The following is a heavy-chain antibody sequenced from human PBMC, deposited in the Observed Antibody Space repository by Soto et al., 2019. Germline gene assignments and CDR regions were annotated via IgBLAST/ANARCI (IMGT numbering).Heavy chain of an antibody. CDR3: ARGGGAVAGTMDY. CDR1: GGTFSSYT. Sequence: QVQLVQSGAEVKKPGSSVKVSCKASGGTFSSYTISWVRQAPGQGLEWMGRIIPILGIANYAQKFQGRVTITAEKSTSTAYMELSSLRSEDTAVYYCARGGGAVAGTMDYWGQGTLVTVSS. J-gene: IGHJ4*02. CDR2: IIPILGIA. V-gene: IGHV1-69*02. D-gene: IGHD6-19*01.